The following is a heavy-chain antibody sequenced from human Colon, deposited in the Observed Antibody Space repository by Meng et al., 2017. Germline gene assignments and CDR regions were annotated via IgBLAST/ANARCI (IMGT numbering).Heavy chain of an antibody. V-gene: IGHV4-31*03. J-gene: IGHJ4*02. CDR2: IYSGGIS. Sequence: QVQLQESGPRRVKPSQTLSLTCPFSGDSVSSNSYYWTWIRQHPGTGLEWIGYIYSGGISHYNPSLKSRITMSIDTSKNQFSLQLTSVTAADTAIYYCARDPLAVGPTDRGLDSWGQGTLVTVSS. CDR3: ARDPLAVGPTDRGLDS. CDR1: GDSVSSNSYY. D-gene: IGHD1-26*01.